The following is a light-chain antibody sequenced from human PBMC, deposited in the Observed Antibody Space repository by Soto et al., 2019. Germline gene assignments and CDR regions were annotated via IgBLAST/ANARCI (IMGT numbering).Light chain of an antibody. CDR1: SSNIGAGYD. CDR3: QSYDTRLSGVV. Sequence: QSVLTQPPSVSGAPGQRVTISCTGSSSNIGAGYDVHWYQQLPGTAPKLLIYANITRPSGVPDRFSGSKSGTSASLAITGLHAEDEADYYCQSYDTRLSGVVFGGGTKLTV. CDR2: ANI. V-gene: IGLV1-40*01. J-gene: IGLJ2*01.